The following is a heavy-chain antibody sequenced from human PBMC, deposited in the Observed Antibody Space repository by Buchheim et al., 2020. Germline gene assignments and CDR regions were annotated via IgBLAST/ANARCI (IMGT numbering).Heavy chain of an antibody. Sequence: QVQLVQSGAEAKKPGASVKVSCKASGYTFTGYYMHWVRQAPGQGLEWMGWINPNSGGTNYAQKFQGWVTMTRDTSISTAYMELSRLRSDDTAVCYCARGVRVEQGYCSGGSCYSASMDVWGQGTT. J-gene: IGHJ6*02. CDR3: ARGVRVEQGYCSGGSCYSASMDV. CDR2: INPNSGGT. D-gene: IGHD2-15*01. V-gene: IGHV1-2*04. CDR1: GYTFTGYY.